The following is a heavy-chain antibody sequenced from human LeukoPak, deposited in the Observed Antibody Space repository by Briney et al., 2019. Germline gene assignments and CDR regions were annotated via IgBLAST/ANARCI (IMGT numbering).Heavy chain of an antibody. CDR3: AKDKSQVGVDSASTLVDH. V-gene: IGHV3-30*02. Sequence: GGSLRLSCAASGFTFNSYTMNWVRQAPGKGLEWVAFIRFDGRDEYYVDSLKGRFTISRDNSKNTVYLQMNGLTSEDTALYYCAKDKSQVGVDSASTLVDHWGQGTLVIVSS. CDR1: GFTFNSYT. J-gene: IGHJ4*02. CDR2: IRFDGRDE. D-gene: IGHD2-8*02.